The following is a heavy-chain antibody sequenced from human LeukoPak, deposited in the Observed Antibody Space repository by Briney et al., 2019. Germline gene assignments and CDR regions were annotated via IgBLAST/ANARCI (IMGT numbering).Heavy chain of an antibody. D-gene: IGHD1-7*01. Sequence: PGGSLRLSCEASGFTFSSYWMSWVRQAPGKGLEWVANIKQDGSEKYYADALKGRFTISRDNTKNSLSLQMNSLIVEDTAVYYCARAGSNWNYVYWGQGTLVTVSS. CDR3: ARAGSNWNYVY. V-gene: IGHV3-7*01. CDR1: GFTFSSYW. CDR2: IKQDGSEK. J-gene: IGHJ4*02.